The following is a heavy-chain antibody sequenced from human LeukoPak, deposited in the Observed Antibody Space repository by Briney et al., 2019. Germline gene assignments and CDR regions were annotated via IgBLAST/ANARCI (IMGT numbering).Heavy chain of an antibody. CDR1: GFTFSSYE. D-gene: IGHD6-13*01. CDR3: ARGHYSSSWYGADY. J-gene: IGHJ4*02. V-gene: IGHV3-48*03. Sequence: GGSLRLSCAASGFTFSSYEMNWVRQAPGKGLEWVSYISSSGSTIYYADSVKGRFTISRDNAKNSLYLQMNSLRAEDTAVYFCARGHYSSSWYGADYWGQGTLVTVSS. CDR2: ISSSGSTI.